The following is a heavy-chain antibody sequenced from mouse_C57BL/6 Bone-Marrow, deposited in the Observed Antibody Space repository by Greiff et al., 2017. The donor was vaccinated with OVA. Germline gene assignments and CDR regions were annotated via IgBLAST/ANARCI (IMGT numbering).Heavy chain of an antibody. CDR1: GYTFTSYW. CDR2: IYPGSGST. CDR3: ARYYYGSSYWWYFDF. D-gene: IGHD1-1*01. J-gene: IGHJ1*03. Sequence: LQQPGAELVKPGASVKMSCKASGYTFTSYWITWVKQRLGQGLAWIGDIYPGSGSTNYNEKFKGKATLTVDTSSSTAYMQLSSLTSEDSAVYYCARYYYGSSYWWYFDFWGTGTTVTVSS. V-gene: IGHV1-55*01.